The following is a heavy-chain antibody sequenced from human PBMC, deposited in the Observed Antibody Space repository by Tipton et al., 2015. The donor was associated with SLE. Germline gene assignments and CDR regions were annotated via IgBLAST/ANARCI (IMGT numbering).Heavy chain of an antibody. D-gene: IGHD2-21*01. Sequence: TLSLTCAVYGGSFSGYFWSWIRQLPDKGLEWIGEIFHSGSTNYRPSLKSRVIISVDKSKNQFSLKLTSVTAADTAVYFCARDQLGLGDFDYWGQGTLVTVSS. CDR3: ARDQLGLGDFDY. CDR2: IFHSGST. J-gene: IGHJ4*02. V-gene: IGHV4-34*12. CDR1: GGSFSGYF.